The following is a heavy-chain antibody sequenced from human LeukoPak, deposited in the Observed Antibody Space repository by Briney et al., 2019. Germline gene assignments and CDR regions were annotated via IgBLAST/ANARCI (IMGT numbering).Heavy chain of an antibody. J-gene: IGHJ4*02. V-gene: IGHV3-64*01. CDR3: ARDLGYYDDY. CDR2: ISSNGGST. D-gene: IGHD5-12*01. CDR1: GFTFSSYA. Sequence: GGSLRLSCAASGFTFSSYAMHWVCQAPGKGLEYVSAISSNGGSTYYANSVKGRFTISRDNSKNTLYLQMGSLRAEDMAVYYCARDLGYYDDYWGQGTLVTVSS.